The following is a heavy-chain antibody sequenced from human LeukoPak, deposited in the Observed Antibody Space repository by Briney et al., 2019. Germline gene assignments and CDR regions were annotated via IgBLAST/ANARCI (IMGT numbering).Heavy chain of an antibody. CDR3: ARGWGEKGYCRGGTCNNPQFDY. CDR2: IKQDGSEK. CDR1: GFTFSSYW. D-gene: IGHD2-15*01. Sequence: GSLRLSCAASGFTFSSYWMSWVRQAPGKGLEWVANIKQDGSEKYYVDSVKGRFTLSKDNAKNSVYLQMNSLGAEDTAVYYCARGWGEKGYCRGGTCNNPQFDYWGQGILVTVSS. J-gene: IGHJ4*02. V-gene: IGHV3-7*01.